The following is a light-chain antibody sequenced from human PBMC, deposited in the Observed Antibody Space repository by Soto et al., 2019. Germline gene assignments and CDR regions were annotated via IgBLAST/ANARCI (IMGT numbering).Light chain of an antibody. V-gene: IGKV1-27*01. CDR2: AAS. CDR1: HGISNY. CDR3: QKYNSSPLT. Sequence: DIQMTQSPASLSASVGDRVTITCRASHGISNYLAWYQQKPGQVPIVLIYAASTVQFGVPSRFSGSGSGTEFTLTISSLQPEDVSTYYCQKYNSSPLTFGGGTKVDIK. J-gene: IGKJ4*01.